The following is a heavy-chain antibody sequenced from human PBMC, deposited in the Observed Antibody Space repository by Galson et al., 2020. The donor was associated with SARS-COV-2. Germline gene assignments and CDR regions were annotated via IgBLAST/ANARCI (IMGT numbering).Heavy chain of an antibody. Sequence: GGSLRLSCEASGFIFSDYHMTWIRQAPEKGLEWLSHISDSGKNINYADSVKGRFTISRDNAKNSLYLQMNSLRVEDTAVYYCARRGIRRGIYFYYGMDVLGQGTTVTVSS. CDR1: GFIFSDYH. CDR2: ISDSGKNI. V-gene: IGHV3-11*01. D-gene: IGHD3-16*01. J-gene: IGHJ6*02. CDR3: ARRGIRRGIYFYYGMDV.